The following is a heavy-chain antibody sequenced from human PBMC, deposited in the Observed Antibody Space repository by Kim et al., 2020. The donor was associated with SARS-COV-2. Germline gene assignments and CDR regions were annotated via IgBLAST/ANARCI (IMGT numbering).Heavy chain of an antibody. D-gene: IGHD6-13*01. J-gene: IGHJ4*02. V-gene: IGHV1-2*02. CDR3: ARDLMGSNSWTPFDY. Sequence: QKFQGRVTMTRDTAISTAYMELSRLRSDDTAVYYCARDLMGSNSWTPFDYWGQGTLVTVSS.